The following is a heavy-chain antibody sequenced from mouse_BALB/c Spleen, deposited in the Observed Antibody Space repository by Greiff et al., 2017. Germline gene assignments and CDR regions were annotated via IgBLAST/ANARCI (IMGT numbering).Heavy chain of an antibody. CDR1: GYTFTSYV. J-gene: IGHJ2*01. CDR3: ARKDYRYDEATDY. CDR2: INPYNDGT. D-gene: IGHD2-14*01. Sequence: VQLKQSGPELVKPGASVKMSCKASGYTFTSYVMHWVKQKPGQGLEWIGYINPYNDGTKYNEKFKGKATLTSDKSSSTAYMELSSLTSEDSAVYYCARKDYRYDEATDYWGQGTTLTVSS. V-gene: IGHV1-14*01.